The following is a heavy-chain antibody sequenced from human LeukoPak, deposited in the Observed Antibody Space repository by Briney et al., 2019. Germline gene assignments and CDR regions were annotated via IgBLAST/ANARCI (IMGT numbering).Heavy chain of an antibody. CDR1: GYTFASYD. Sequence: ASVKVSCKASGYTFASYDFNWVRQATGQGLEWMGWMNPNSGNTGSAQKFQGRLTMTRNTSISTAYMELSSLRSEDTAMYYCARRKRITIFGVVTSDGFDIWGQGTMVTVPS. V-gene: IGHV1-8*01. CDR3: ARRKRITIFGVVTSDGFDI. J-gene: IGHJ3*02. D-gene: IGHD3-3*01. CDR2: MNPNSGNT.